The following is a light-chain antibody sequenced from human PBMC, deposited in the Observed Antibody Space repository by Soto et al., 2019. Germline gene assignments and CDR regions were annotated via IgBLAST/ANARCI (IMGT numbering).Light chain of an antibody. V-gene: IGKV3-20*01. CDR3: QQYGGSPT. J-gene: IGKJ1*01. CDR1: QSVSSSY. Sequence: EIALTQSPATLSLSPGERATLSCRASQSVSSSYLAWYQQKPGQAPRLLIYGASTRDTGIPDRFSGSGSGTDFTLISSRLEPEDFAVYYCQQYGGSPTFCQWTKVEIQ. CDR2: GAS.